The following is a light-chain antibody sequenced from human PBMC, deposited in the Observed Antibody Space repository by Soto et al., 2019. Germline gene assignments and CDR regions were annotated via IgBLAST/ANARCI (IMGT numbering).Light chain of an antibody. CDR3: QQYNGYSRT. CDR2: DVS. CDR1: QSIGDS. J-gene: IGKJ1*01. Sequence: DIQMTQSPSTLSASVGDRVTITCRASQSIGDSLAWYQQKPGKAPYLLISDVSSLERGVPSRFSGSGSGTESPLTISIMQPDDFATFYCQQYNGYSRTFGQGTKVDIK. V-gene: IGKV1-5*01.